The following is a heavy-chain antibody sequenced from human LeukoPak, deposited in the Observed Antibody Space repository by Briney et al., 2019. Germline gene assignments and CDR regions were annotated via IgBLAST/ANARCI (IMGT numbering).Heavy chain of an antibody. CDR3: ATDRYYGTDY. CDR2: ISTSSSAI. D-gene: IGHD3-16*02. V-gene: IGHV3-48*02. J-gene: IGHJ4*02. Sequence: GGSLRLSCAASGFTFSTYSMNWVRQAPGKGLEWVSYISTSSSAIYYIDSVKGRFTISRDNAKNSLYLQMNSLRDEDTAVYYCATDRYYGTDYWGQGALFTVSS. CDR1: GFTFSTYS.